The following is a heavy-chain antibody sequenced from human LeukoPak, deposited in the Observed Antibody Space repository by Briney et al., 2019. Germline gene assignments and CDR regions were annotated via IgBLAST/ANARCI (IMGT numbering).Heavy chain of an antibody. D-gene: IGHD2/OR15-2a*01. Sequence: PGGSLRLSCAASGFTFSSYWMNWVRQAPGKGLVWVPHINSDGSWTSYADSVKGRFTISKDNAKNTVYLQMNSLRAEDTAVYYCVSFYETYWGRGTLVTVSS. J-gene: IGHJ4*02. CDR2: INSDGSWT. CDR3: VSFYETY. V-gene: IGHV3-74*01. CDR1: GFTFSSYW.